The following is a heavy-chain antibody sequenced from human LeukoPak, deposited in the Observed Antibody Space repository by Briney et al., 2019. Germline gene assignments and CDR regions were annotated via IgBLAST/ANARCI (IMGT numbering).Heavy chain of an antibody. Sequence: GGSLRLSCAASGFTFSSYAMSWVRQAPGKGLEWVSAISGSGGSTYYADSVNGRFTISRDNSENTLYMQMNSLRAEDTAEYYCAKDKREDCGAYYPSDYWGQGTLVTVSS. CDR2: ISGSGGST. V-gene: IGHV3-23*01. D-gene: IGHD4-17*01. CDR3: AKDKREDCGAYYPSDY. CDR1: GFTFSSYA. J-gene: IGHJ4*02.